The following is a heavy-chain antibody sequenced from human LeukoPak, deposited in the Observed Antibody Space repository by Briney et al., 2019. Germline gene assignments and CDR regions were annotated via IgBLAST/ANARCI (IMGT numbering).Heavy chain of an antibody. Sequence: SVKVSCKASGGTFSSYAIIWVRQAPGQGLEWMGGIIPIFGTANYAQKFQGRVTITADESTSTAYMELSSLRSEDTAVYYCARDHGSGSYYNLDYWGQGTLVTVSS. J-gene: IGHJ4*02. D-gene: IGHD3-10*01. CDR3: ARDHGSGSYYNLDY. CDR1: GGTFSSYA. V-gene: IGHV1-69*13. CDR2: IIPIFGTA.